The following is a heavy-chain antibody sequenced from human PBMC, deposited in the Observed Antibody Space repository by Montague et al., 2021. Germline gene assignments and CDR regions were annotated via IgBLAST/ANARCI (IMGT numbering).Heavy chain of an antibody. D-gene: IGHD5-24*01. CDR2: TYHRSKRYN. J-gene: IGHJ5*02. V-gene: IGHV6-1*01. CDR1: GDSVSSNDAT. CDR3: ARGWQKRFDP. Sequence: CAISGDSVSSNDATRNWIRHSPSIDFEWLGRTYHRSKRYNEYAISVKSRITVNPDTSKNQFSLLLNSVTPEDTAVYYCARGWQKRFDPWGQGTLVTVSS.